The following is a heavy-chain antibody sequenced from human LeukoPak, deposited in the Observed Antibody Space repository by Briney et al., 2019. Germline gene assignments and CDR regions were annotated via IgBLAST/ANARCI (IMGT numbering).Heavy chain of an antibody. D-gene: IGHD2/OR15-2a*01. CDR1: GGSISSYY. CDR3: ARGIGTVIPPADHGMDV. Sequence: SETLSLTCTVSGGSISSYYWSWIRQPAGKGLEWIGRLYTGGSTNYNPSLKSRVTMSVDTSKNQFSLKLSSVTAADTAVYYCARGIGTVIPPADHGMDVWGQGTTVTVSS. V-gene: IGHV4-4*07. J-gene: IGHJ6*02. CDR2: LYTGGST.